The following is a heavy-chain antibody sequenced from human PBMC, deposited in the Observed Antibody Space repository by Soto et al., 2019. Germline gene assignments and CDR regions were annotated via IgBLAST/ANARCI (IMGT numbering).Heavy chain of an antibody. CDR2: IILLFGTP. J-gene: IGHJ5*01. V-gene: IGHV1-69*01. CDR3: ARASPVICGGDLCDRLDSSFDS. CDR1: GATFSTTG. D-gene: IGHD2-21*02. Sequence: QVPLVQSGAEVRKPGSSLRVSCKSSGATFSTTGISWVRQAPGQGLEWMGGIILLFGTPKYARKFQVRGSITADESTNTLYMEFNSLRPDDAAVYYCARASPVICGGDLCDRLDSSFDSWGQGSLVIVSS.